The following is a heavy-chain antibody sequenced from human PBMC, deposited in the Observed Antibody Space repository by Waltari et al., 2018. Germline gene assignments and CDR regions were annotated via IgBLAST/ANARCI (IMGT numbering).Heavy chain of an antibody. V-gene: IGHV4-39*01. J-gene: IGHJ4*02. CDR2: IYYCGSP. CDR3: ARWYGSVDFDY. D-gene: IGHD3-10*01. CDR1: GGSISSSSYY. Sequence: QLQLQESGPGLVKPSETLSLTCTVSGGSISSSSYYWGWIRQPPGKGLEWIGSIYYCGSPYYNPSLKSRVTISGDTAKSQFSLKLSSVTAADTAVYYCARWYGSVDFDYWGQGTLVTVSS.